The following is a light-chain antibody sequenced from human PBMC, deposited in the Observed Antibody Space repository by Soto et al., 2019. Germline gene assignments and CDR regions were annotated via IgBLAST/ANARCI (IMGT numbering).Light chain of an antibody. V-gene: IGKV3-15*01. CDR3: QKYNVWPLT. CDR2: VAS. Sequence: EIVMTQSPATLSVSPGERATLSCRASQSVSSNLAWYQQKPGQTPKLLIYVASTRATGIPARFSGSGSGTEFTLTISSMRSEDFAVYYCQKYNVWPLTFGGGTKVEFK. J-gene: IGKJ4*01. CDR1: QSVSSN.